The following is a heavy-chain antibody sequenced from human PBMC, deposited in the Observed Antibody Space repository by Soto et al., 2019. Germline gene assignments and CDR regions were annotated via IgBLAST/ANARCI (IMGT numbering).Heavy chain of an antibody. D-gene: IGHD2-2*01. Sequence: EVQLVESGGGLVKPGGSLRLSCAASGFTFSSYSMNWVRQAPGKGLEWVSSISSSSSYIYYADSVKGRFTISRDNATNSLYLQMNSLRAENTAVYYCARGDIVVVRGYYGMDFWGQGTTVTVS. CDR2: ISSSSSYI. CDR3: ARGDIVVVRGYYGMDF. J-gene: IGHJ6*02. CDR1: GFTFSSYS. V-gene: IGHV3-21*01.